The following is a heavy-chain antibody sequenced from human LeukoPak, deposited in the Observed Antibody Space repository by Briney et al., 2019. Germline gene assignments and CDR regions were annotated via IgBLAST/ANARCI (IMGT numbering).Heavy chain of an antibody. CDR2: ISSSGSTI. Sequence: PGGSLRLSCAASGFTFSSYEMNWVRQAPGKGLEWVSYISSSGSTIYYADSVKGRFTISRDNAKNSLYLQMNSLRAEDTAVYYCARKRAPATAHFDYWGQGTLVTVSS. D-gene: IGHD2-21*02. J-gene: IGHJ4*02. V-gene: IGHV3-48*03. CDR1: GFTFSSYE. CDR3: ARKRAPATAHFDY.